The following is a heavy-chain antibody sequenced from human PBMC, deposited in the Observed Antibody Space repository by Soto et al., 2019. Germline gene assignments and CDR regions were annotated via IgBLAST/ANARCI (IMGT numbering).Heavy chain of an antibody. Sequence: SETLSLTCTVSGGSISSGGYYWSWIRQHPGKGLEWIGYIYYSGSTYYNPSLKSRVTISVDTSKNQFSLKLSSVTAADTAVYYCARGSITINRSIDYWGQGTLVTVSS. CDR3: ARGSITINRSIDY. J-gene: IGHJ4*02. CDR1: GGSISSGGYY. D-gene: IGHD3-3*01. CDR2: IYYSGST. V-gene: IGHV4-31*03.